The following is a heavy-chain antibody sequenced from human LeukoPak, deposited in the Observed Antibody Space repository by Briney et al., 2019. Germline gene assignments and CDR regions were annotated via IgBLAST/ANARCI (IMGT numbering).Heavy chain of an antibody. CDR2: ISSSGSTI. CDR1: GFTFSSYE. D-gene: IGHD3-16*01. Sequence: GGSLRLSCAASGFTFSSYEMNWVRQAPGKGLEWVSYISSSGSTIYYADSVKGRFTISRDNAKNSLYLQMNSLRAEDTAVYYCARDHYDSYYMDVWGKRTTVTVSS. V-gene: IGHV3-48*03. CDR3: ARDHYDSYYMDV. J-gene: IGHJ6*03.